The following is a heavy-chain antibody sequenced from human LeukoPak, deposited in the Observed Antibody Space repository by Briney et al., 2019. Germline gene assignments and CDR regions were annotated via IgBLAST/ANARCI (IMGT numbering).Heavy chain of an antibody. V-gene: IGHV3-30-3*01. CDR1: GFTFSSYT. J-gene: IGHJ4*02. CDR2: ISNAGSNK. D-gene: IGHD3-10*01. Sequence: PGGSLRLSCAASGFTFSSYTLHWVRQAPGKGLEWVAVISNAGSNKYYADSVKGRFTTSRDNSKNTLYLQMNSLRAEDTARYYCAREVLQDRGTYFDYWGQGTLVTVSS. CDR3: AREVLQDRGTYFDY.